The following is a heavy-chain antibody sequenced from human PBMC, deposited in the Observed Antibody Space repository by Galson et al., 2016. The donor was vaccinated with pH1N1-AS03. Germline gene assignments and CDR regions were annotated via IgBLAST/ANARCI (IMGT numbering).Heavy chain of an antibody. J-gene: IGHJ5*02. D-gene: IGHD6-6*01. V-gene: IGHV1-3*01. Sequence: SVKVPCKASGYTFTSYAMHWVRQAPGQRLEWMGWINAGNGNTKYSQKFQGRVTITRDTSASTAYMELNSLTSEDTAGYYCERKYTSSSGNWFGPGGQGTPVTVSS. CDR3: ERKYTSSSGNWFGP. CDR1: GYTFTSYA. CDR2: INAGNGNT.